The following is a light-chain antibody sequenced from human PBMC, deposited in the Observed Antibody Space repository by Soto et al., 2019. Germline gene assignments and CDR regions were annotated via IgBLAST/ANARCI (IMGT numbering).Light chain of an antibody. CDR2: DAS. Sequence: EIVLTQSPATLSLSPGERATLSCWASQTVDNYLAWYQQKPGQAPRLLIYDASNRATGIPARFSGSGSETDFTLTISRLEPEDFAVYYCQQRRSWPITFGQGTRLEIK. V-gene: IGKV3-11*01. J-gene: IGKJ5*01. CDR1: QTVDNY. CDR3: QQRRSWPIT.